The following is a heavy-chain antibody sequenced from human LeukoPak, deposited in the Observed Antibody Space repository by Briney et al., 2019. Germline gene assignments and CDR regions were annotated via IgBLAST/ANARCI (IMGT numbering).Heavy chain of an antibody. Sequence: PGGSLRLSCTASGFTFGDYAMSWFRQAPGKGLEWVCFIRSKAYGGTTEYAASVKGRFTISRDDSKSIAYLQMNSVKTEDTAMYYCTRDGVEMATIVDYWGQGTLVTVSS. V-gene: IGHV3-49*03. CDR3: TRDGVEMATIVDY. D-gene: IGHD5-24*01. J-gene: IGHJ4*02. CDR1: GFTFGDYA. CDR2: IRSKAYGGTT.